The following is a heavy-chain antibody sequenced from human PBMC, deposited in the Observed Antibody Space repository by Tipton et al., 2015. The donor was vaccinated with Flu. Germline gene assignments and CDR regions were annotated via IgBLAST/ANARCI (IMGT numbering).Heavy chain of an antibody. CDR2: FSIRGGAT. D-gene: IGHD6-19*01. J-gene: IGHJ4*02. V-gene: IGHV3-23*01. CDR3: AKVIPELVAGLDS. CDR1: GFTLTRYG. Sequence: GSLRLSCVVSGFTLTRYGMSWVRQAPGKGLEWISGFSIRGGATFFADSVKGRFTISRDYYKNTLYLQMNSLRAEDTAVYYCAKVIPELVAGLDSWGQGTLVTVSS.